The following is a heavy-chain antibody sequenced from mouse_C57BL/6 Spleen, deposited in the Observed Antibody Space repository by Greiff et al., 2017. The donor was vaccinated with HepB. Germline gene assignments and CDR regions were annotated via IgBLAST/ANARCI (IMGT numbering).Heavy chain of an antibody. Sequence: EVQLQQSGPELVKPGASVKIPCKASGYTFTDYNMDWVKQSQGKRLEWMGDINPNNGGTIYNQKFKGKATLTVDKSSSTAYMELRSLTSVDTAVYYFARDYYDYDRSFAYWGQGTLVTVSA. D-gene: IGHD2-4*01. CDR3: ARDYYDYDRSFAY. CDR1: GYTFTDYN. V-gene: IGHV1-18*01. CDR2: INPNNGGT. J-gene: IGHJ3*01.